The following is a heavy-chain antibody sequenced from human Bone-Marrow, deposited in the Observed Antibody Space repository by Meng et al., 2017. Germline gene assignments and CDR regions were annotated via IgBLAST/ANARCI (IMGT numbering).Heavy chain of an antibody. D-gene: IGHD3-10*01. CDR2: INHSGST. CDR3: ARVKLIRGKRGYFDL. V-gene: IGHV4-34*01. Sequence: QVDLQQGRAGMLKPSETLPHPCAVCGGSFSGYYGSWIRQPPGKGLEWIGEINHSGSTNYNPSLKSRVTISVDTSKNQFSLKLSSVTAADTAVYYCARVKLIRGKRGYFDLWGRGTLVTVSS. J-gene: IGHJ2*01. CDR1: GGSFSGYY.